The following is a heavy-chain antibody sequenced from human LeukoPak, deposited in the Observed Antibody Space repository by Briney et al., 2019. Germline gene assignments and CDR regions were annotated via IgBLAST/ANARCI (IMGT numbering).Heavy chain of an antibody. CDR3: ARTTGNGHWLISF. Sequence: PGGSLRLSCAASGFTFSSYAMNWVRQTPVKGLEWVSFITGDAGGTSYADSVKGRFTISRDNSKNTLFLQLNSLSAEDTGVYYCARTTGNGHWLISFWGQGTLVTGSS. D-gene: IGHD3-16*01. CDR1: GFTFSSYA. J-gene: IGHJ4*02. V-gene: IGHV3-23*01. CDR2: ITGDAGGT.